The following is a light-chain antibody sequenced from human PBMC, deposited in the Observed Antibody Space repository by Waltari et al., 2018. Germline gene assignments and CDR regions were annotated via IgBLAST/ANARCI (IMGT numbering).Light chain of an antibody. CDR3: SSYAGSHTVLL. CDR2: EAS. CDR1: SSDIGGYPY. J-gene: IGLJ2*01. V-gene: IGLV2-8*01. Sequence: QSALTQPPSASGSPGQSVTISCTGTSSDIGGYPYVSWYQQHPGEAPKLIIFEASKRPAGVPDRFSGWKAGNTASLTVSGLQADDEADYYCSSYAGSHTVLLFGGGTKLTVL.